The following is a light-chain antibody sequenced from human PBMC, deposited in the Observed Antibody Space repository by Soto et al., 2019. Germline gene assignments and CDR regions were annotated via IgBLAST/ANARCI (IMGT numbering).Light chain of an antibody. Sequence: QSALAQPASMSGSPGQSITISCTGTGRDVGSYDLVSWYQQHPGKAPKLIIYEVTKRPSGASNRFSGSKSGNTASLTISGLQAEDEADYYCCSYAGSSILVFGGGTKLTVL. CDR1: GRDVGSYDL. V-gene: IGLV2-23*02. CDR2: EVT. CDR3: CSYAGSSILV. J-gene: IGLJ3*02.